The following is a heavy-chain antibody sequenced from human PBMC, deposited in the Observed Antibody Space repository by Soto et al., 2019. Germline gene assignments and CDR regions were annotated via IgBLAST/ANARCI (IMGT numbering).Heavy chain of an antibody. CDR3: ARRGSGIYYDY. CDR2: ISGSGGST. J-gene: IGHJ4*02. V-gene: IGHV3-23*01. Sequence: EVQLLESGGGLVQPGGSLRLSCAASAFTFSSYAMNWVRQAPGKGLEWVSVISGSGGSTYYADSVKGRFTISRGNSKNTLYLQMNSLRAEDTAVYYCARRGSGIYYDYWGQGTLVTVSS. D-gene: IGHD1-26*01. CDR1: AFTFSSYA.